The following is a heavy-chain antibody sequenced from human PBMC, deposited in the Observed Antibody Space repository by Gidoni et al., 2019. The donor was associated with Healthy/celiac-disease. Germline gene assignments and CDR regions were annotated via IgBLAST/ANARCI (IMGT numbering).Heavy chain of an antibody. CDR2: IYYSGST. CDR3: ARLSGWFRELVLDY. D-gene: IGHD3-10*01. Sequence: QLQLQESGPGLVKPSETLSLTCTVSGGSISSSSYYWGWIRQPPGKGLEWIGSIYYSGSTYYNPSLKSRVTISVDTSKNQFSLKLSSVTAADTAVYYCARLSGWFRELVLDYWGQGTLVTVSS. CDR1: GGSISSSSYY. J-gene: IGHJ4*02. V-gene: IGHV4-39*01.